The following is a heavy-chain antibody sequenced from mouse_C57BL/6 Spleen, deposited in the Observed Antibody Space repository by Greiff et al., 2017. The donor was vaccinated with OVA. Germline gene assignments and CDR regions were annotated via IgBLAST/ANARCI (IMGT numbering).Heavy chain of an antibody. CDR2: IYPGDGDT. CDR1: GYAFSSYW. D-gene: IGHD1-1*01. V-gene: IGHV1-80*01. Sequence: VQLQESGAELVKPGASVKISCKASGYAFSSYWMNWVKQRPGKGLEWIGQIYPGDGDTNYNGKFKGKATLTADKTSSTAYMQLSSLTSEDSAVYFCARRYYGRSYFDYWGQGTTLTVSS. CDR3: ARRYYGRSYFDY. J-gene: IGHJ2*01.